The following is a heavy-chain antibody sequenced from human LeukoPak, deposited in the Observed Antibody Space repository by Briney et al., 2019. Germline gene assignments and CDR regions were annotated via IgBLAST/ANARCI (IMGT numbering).Heavy chain of an antibody. CDR2: ISGGGGST. J-gene: IGHJ4*02. V-gene: IGHV3-23*01. CDR1: GFTFSSSA. D-gene: IGHD3-22*01. CDR3: AKGQLEYYSDSRGYYYPFDY. Sequence: PGGSLRLSCAPSGFTFSSSAMSWVRQAPGKGLEWVSAISGGGGSTYYADSVKGRFTISRDNSKNTLYLQMSRLRAADTAVYYSAKGQLEYYSDSRGYYYPFDYWGQGTLVTVSS.